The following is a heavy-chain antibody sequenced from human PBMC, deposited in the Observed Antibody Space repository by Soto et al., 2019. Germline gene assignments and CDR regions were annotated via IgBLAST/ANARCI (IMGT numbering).Heavy chain of an antibody. CDR1: GGSFSGYY. V-gene: IGHV4-34*01. CDR3: ARDLEGSRLGGMDV. CDR2: INHSGST. D-gene: IGHD6-19*01. J-gene: IGHJ6*02. Sequence: ASETLSLTCAVYGGSFSGYYWSWIRQPPGKGLEWIGEINHSGSTNYNPSLKSRVTISVDTSKNQFSLKLSSVTAADTAVYYCARDLEGSRLGGMDVWGQGTTVTVSS.